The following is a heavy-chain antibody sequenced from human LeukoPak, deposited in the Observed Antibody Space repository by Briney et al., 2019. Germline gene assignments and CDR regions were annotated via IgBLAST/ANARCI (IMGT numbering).Heavy chain of an antibody. CDR3: AKDTVTTVNYYYMDV. J-gene: IGHJ6*03. Sequence: PGGSLRLSCAASGFTFSSYAMHWVRQAPGKGLEWVAVISYDGSNKYYADSVKGRFTISRDNSKNTLYLQMNSLRAEDTAVYYCAKDTVTTVNYYYMDVWGKGTTVTVSS. D-gene: IGHD4-17*01. CDR2: ISYDGSNK. V-gene: IGHV3-30*18. CDR1: GFTFSSYA.